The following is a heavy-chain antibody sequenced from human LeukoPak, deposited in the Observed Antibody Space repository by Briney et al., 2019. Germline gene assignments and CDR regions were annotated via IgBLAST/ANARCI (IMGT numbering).Heavy chain of an antibody. CDR3: AALYGSGSYYNGHWYFDL. CDR1: GFTFTSSA. CDR2: IVVGSGNT. D-gene: IGHD3-10*01. Sequence: SVKVSCKASGFTFTSSAMQWVRQARGQRLEWIGWIVVGSGNTNYAQKFQERVTITRDMSTSTGYMELSSLRSEDTAVYYCAALYGSGSYYNGHWYFDLWGRGTLVTVSS. J-gene: IGHJ2*01. V-gene: IGHV1-58*02.